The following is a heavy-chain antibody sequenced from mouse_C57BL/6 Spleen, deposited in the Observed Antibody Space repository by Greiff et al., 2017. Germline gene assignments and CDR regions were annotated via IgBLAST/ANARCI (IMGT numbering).Heavy chain of an antibody. CDR2: IDPEGGET. V-gene: IGHV14-2*01. Sequence: VQLQQSGAELVKPGASVKLSCTASGFNIKDYYMHWVKQRTEQGLEWIGRIDPEGGETKYAPKFQGKATITADTSSSTAYLQLSSLTSEDTAVYYCARASAWFAYWGQGTLVTVSA. CDR3: ARASAWFAY. J-gene: IGHJ3*01. CDR1: GFNIKDYY.